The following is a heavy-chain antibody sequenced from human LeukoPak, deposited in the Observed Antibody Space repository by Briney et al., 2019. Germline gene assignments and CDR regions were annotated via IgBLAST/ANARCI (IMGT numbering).Heavy chain of an antibody. V-gene: IGHV1-18*01. CDR2: ISAYNGNT. CDR3: ARDLASSGWRSTLDY. Sequence: GASVKVSCKASGYTFTSYGISWVRQAPGQGLEWMGWISAYNGNTNYAQKLQGRVTMTRDTSISTAYMELSRLRSDDTAVYYCARDLASSGWRSTLDYWGQGTLVTVSS. CDR1: GYTFTSYG. J-gene: IGHJ4*02. D-gene: IGHD6-19*01.